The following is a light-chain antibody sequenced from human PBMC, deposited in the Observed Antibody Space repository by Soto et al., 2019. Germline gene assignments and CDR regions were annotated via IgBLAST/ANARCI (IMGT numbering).Light chain of an antibody. Sequence: EIRMTQSPASLSASTGDRATITCRASQNVSSYLTWYQQKPGRAPRLLIYGASTRAAGIPSRFSGSGSGTEFTFTISSLEPEDIALYYCQQRGTLPTFGQGTRLEIK. CDR2: GAS. V-gene: IGKV3-15*01. J-gene: IGKJ5*01. CDR1: QNVSSY. CDR3: QQRGTLPT.